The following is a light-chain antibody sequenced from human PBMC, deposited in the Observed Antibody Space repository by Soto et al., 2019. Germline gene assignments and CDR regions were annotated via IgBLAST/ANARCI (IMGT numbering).Light chain of an antibody. CDR2: WAS. V-gene: IGKV4-1*01. CDR1: QSVLYSSNNKNY. J-gene: IGKJ4*01. Sequence: DIVMTQSPDSLAVSLGERATINCKSSQSVLYSSNNKNYLAWYQQKPGQPPKLLIYWASTRESGVPDRFSGSGSGTDFARTISSLQAKDVAVYDCQQYYSAPITFGGATKVDIK. CDR3: QQYYSAPIT.